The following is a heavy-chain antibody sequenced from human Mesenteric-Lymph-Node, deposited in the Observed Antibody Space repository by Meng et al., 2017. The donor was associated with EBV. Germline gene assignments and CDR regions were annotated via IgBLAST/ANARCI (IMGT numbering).Heavy chain of an antibody. CDR2: IYYSGTT. CDR3: ARQYGSSFDY. J-gene: IGHJ4*02. D-gene: IGHD3-10*01. Sequence: LQLQESGPGLVRPSGTLSLICTVSSDSISSTSSHWGWIRQPPGKGLEWIGSIYYSGTTYFNPSLESRVSISVDTSKKQFSLRLTSVTAADTAVYYCARQYGSSFDYWGQGTLVTVSS. CDR1: SDSISSTSSH. V-gene: IGHV4-39*01.